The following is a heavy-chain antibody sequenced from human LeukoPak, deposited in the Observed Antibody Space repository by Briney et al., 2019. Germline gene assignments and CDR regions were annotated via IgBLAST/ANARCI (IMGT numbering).Heavy chain of an antibody. CDR1: GFTFSSYW. D-gene: IGHD2-15*01. J-gene: IGHJ6*02. CDR2: INQDGSEK. CDR3: ARTGGHCSGGSCYPPSV. V-gene: IGHV3-7*01. Sequence: GGSLRLSCAASGFTFSSYWMGWVRQAPGKGLEWVANINQDGSEKYSVDSVKGRFTISRDNAKNSLYLQMNSLRAEDTAVYYCARTGGHCSGGSCYPPSVWGQGTTVTVSS.